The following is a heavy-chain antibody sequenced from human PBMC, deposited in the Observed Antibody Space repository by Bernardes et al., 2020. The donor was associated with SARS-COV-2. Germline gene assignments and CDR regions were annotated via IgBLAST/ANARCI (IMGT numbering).Heavy chain of an antibody. CDR3: ARTFYYGRGGHSLFGT. V-gene: IGHV1-2*02. CDR2: ISPKSGAT. CDR1: GYTFSVYY. Sequence: ASVKVSCTASGYTFSVYYTHRLRQAPGQGLEWMGWISPKSGATNHAQMLQGRVTMTRDTSRSTDYMGPSRLRSDDTAVYYCARTFYYGRGGHSLFGTWGQRSPVTVSS. D-gene: IGHD3-10*02. J-gene: IGHJ1*01.